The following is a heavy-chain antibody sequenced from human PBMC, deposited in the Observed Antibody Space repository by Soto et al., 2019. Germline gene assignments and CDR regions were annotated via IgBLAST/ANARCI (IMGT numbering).Heavy chain of an antibody. CDR2: ISGSGGST. J-gene: IGHJ5*02. D-gene: IGHD2-15*01. CDR3: AKGAVSGGSCYVSCWFDP. CDR1: GFTFSSYA. Sequence: VQLLESGGGLVQPGGSLRLSCAASGFTFSSYAMSWVRQAPGKGLEWVSAISGSGGSTYYADSVKGRFTISRDNSKNTLYLQMNSLRAEDTAVYYCAKGAVSGGSCYVSCWFDPWGQGTLVTVSS. V-gene: IGHV3-23*01.